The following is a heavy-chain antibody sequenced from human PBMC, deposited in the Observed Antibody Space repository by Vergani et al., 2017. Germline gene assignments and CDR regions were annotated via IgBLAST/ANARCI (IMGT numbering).Heavy chain of an antibody. Sequence: EVQLVEYGGGLVQPGGSLRLSCAASGFTFSSYWMHWVRQAPGKGLVWVSRINSDGSSTSYADSVKGRFTISRYNAKNTLYLQMNSLRAEDTAVYYCAIAYYYDSSGYYSVPTWFDPWGQGTLVTVSS. CDR2: INSDGSST. V-gene: IGHV3-74*01. CDR1: GFTFSSYW. D-gene: IGHD3-22*01. CDR3: AIAYYYDSSGYYSVPTWFDP. J-gene: IGHJ5*02.